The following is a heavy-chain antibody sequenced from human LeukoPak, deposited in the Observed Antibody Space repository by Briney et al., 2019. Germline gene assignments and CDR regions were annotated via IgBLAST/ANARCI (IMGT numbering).Heavy chain of an antibody. V-gene: IGHV3-11*01. D-gene: IGHD3-3*01. J-gene: IGHJ4*02. CDR3: ARELRFLEWLSYFDY. Sequence: GGSLRLSCAASGFTFSDYYMSWIRQAPGKGLGWVSYISSSGSTIYYADSVKGRFTISRDNAKNSLYLQMNSLRAEDTAVYYCARELRFLEWLSYFDYWGQGTLVTVSS. CDR1: GFTFSDYY. CDR2: ISSSGSTI.